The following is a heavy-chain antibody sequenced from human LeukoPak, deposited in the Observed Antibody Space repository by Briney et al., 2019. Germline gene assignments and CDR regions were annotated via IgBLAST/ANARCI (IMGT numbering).Heavy chain of an antibody. CDR1: GYTFTSYY. D-gene: IGHD6-13*01. CDR2: IIPILGIA. V-gene: IGHV1-69*04. J-gene: IGHJ5*02. CDR3: ARGRGIAAASNWFDP. Sequence: GASVKVSCKASGYTFTSYYMHWVRQAPGQGLEWMGRIIPILGIANYAQKFQGRVTITADKSTSTAYMELSSLRSEDTAVYYCARGRGIAAASNWFDPWGQGTLVTVSS.